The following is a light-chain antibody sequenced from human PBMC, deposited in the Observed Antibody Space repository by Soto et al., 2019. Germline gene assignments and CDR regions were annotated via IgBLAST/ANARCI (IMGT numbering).Light chain of an antibody. J-gene: IGKJ5*01. CDR3: QQYGSSPIT. Sequence: EVVLTQSPVTLSLSPGERATLSCRASQSVSSSYLAWYQQKPGRAPKVLIYRASSRATGIPDRFSGSGSGTDFTLTISRLEPEDFAVYYCQQYGSSPITFGQGTRLEIK. CDR1: QSVSSSY. V-gene: IGKV3-20*01. CDR2: RAS.